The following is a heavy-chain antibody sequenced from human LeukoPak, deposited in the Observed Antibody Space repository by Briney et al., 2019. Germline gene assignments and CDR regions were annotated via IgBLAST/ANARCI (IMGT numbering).Heavy chain of an antibody. CDR3: ARDFSRFPRSV. CDR2: IKQDGSAK. Sequence: PGGSLRLSCAASGFTFSSYWMSWVRQAPGTGLEWVANIKQDGSAKYYVDSVKGRFTISRDNAKNSLYLEMNSLRAEDTAVYYCARDFSRFPRSVWGQGTLVTVSS. D-gene: IGHD2-21*01. J-gene: IGHJ4*02. V-gene: IGHV3-7*01. CDR1: GFTFSSYW.